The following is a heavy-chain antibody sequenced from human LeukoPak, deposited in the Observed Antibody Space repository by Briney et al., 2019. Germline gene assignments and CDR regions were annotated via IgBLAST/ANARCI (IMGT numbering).Heavy chain of an antibody. CDR1: GGSISSSNYY. Sequence: PSETLSLTCTVSGGSISSSNYYWGWIRQPPGKGLEWIGSIYYSGSTYYNPSLKSRGTISVDTSKNQFSLKLSSVTAADTAVYYCAGQNVDTTMDAYYYYGMDVWGQGTTVTVSS. V-gene: IGHV4-39*01. CDR2: IYYSGST. CDR3: AGQNVDTTMDAYYYYGMDV. J-gene: IGHJ6*02. D-gene: IGHD5-18*01.